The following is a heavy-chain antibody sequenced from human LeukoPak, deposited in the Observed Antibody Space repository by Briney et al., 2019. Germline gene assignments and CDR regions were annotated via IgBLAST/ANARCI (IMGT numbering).Heavy chain of an antibody. D-gene: IGHD4-17*01. J-gene: IGHJ4*02. CDR1: GFTFDDYD. V-gene: IGHV3-9*01. Sequence: GGSLRLSCAASGFTFDDYDMHWVRQAPGKGLEWVSSITWNSGSIGYADSVEGRFTISRDNAKNSLYLQMNSLRAEDTALYYCAKAKMTTVTTFFDYWGQGTLVTVSS. CDR3: AKAKMTTVTTFFDY. CDR2: ITWNSGSI.